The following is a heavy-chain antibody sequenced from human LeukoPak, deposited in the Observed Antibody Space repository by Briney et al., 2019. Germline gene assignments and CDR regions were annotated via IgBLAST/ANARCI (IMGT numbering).Heavy chain of an antibody. CDR2: IYYSGST. D-gene: IGHD3-22*01. CDR3: ARHATQKWLLFDY. J-gene: IGHJ4*02. V-gene: IGHV4-59*08. CDR1: GDSISSYY. Sequence: PSETLSLTCSVSGDSISSYYWNWIRQPPGKGLEWTGNIYYSGSTNYNPSLKSRVTILVDTSKNQFSLKLSSVTAADTAVYYCARHATQKWLLFDYWGQGTLVTVSS.